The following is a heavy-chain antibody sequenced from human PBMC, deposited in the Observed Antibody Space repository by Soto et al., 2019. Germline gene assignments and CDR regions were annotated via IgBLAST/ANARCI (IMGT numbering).Heavy chain of an antibody. CDR3: ARAAEGIVVVPAAIYYFDY. V-gene: IGHV1-2*04. J-gene: IGHJ4*02. CDR2: INPNSGGT. Sequence: ASVKVSCKASGYTFTGYYMHWVRQAPGQGLEWMGWINPNSGGTNYAQKFQGWVTMTRDTSISTAYMELSRLRSDDTAVYYCARAAEGIVVVPAAIYYFDYWGQGTLVTVSS. D-gene: IGHD2-2*01. CDR1: GYTFTGYY.